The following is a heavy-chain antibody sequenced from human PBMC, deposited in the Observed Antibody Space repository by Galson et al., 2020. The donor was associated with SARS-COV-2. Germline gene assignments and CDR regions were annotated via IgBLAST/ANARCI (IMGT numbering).Heavy chain of an antibody. CDR1: GGSISSGGYP. V-gene: IGHV4-30-2*01. CDR3: VRGGDNGDYVWFDP. D-gene: IGHD4-17*01. J-gene: IGHJ5*02. CDR2: IFHTGST. Sequence: SETLSLTCTVSGGSISSGGYPWNWIRQLPGGGLEWIGYIFHTGSTYYNPSLKSRVTISIDKSKNQFSLSLSSVTAADTAVYFCVRGGDNGDYVWFDPWGQGTLVTVSS.